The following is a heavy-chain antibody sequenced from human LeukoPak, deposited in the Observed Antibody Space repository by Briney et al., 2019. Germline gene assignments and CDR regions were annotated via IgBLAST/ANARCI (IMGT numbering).Heavy chain of an antibody. CDR1: GYTFTSFD. V-gene: IGHV1-8*01. D-gene: IGHD7-27*01. J-gene: IGHJ4*02. CDR3: ARGPPNWGMVGY. Sequence: ASVKVSCKASGYTFTSFDFNWVRQATGQGLEWMGWMKSNNGHTGYAQKFQGRVTMTKDTSISTAYMELSSLTFEDTAVYYCARGPPNWGMVGYWGQGTLVTVSS. CDR2: MKSNNGHT.